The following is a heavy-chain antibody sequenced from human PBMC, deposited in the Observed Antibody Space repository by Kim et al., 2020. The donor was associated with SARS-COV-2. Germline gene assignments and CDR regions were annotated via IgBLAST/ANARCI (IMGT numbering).Heavy chain of an antibody. V-gene: IGHV4-39*02. Sequence: SETLSLTCTVSGGSISSSSYYWGWIRQPPGKGLEWIGSIYYSGSTYYNPSLKSRVTISVDTSKNQFSLKLSSVTAADTAVYYCAREHIVVVTAIRVGWFDPWGQGTLVTVSS. CDR3: AREHIVVVTAIRVGWFDP. J-gene: IGHJ5*02. CDR2: IYYSGST. CDR1: GGSISSSSYY. D-gene: IGHD2-21*02.